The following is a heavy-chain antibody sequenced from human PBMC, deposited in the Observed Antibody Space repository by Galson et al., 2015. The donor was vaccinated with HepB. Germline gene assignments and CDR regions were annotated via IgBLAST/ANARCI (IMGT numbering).Heavy chain of an antibody. D-gene: IGHD3-3*01. CDR2: ISYDGTNN. V-gene: IGHV3-30*18. Sequence: SLRLSCAASGFTFRSFGMHWVRQAPGKGLEWVAVISYDGTNNYHADSVKGRFTISRDNSKNTLYLHMNSLRVEDTAVYYCAKGMALRFLEWSGEYYYGVDVWGQGTTVTVSS. J-gene: IGHJ6*02. CDR3: AKGMALRFLEWSGEYYYGVDV. CDR1: GFTFRSFG.